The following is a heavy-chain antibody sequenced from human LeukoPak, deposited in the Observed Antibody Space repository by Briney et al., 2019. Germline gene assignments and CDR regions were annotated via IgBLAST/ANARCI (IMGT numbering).Heavy chain of an antibody. V-gene: IGHV4-34*01. Sequence: SETLSLTCTVFGGAFSGYYRSWIRQPPDKGLEWIGEINPSGSTNYNPSLKTRVTISTDTSKNHFSLSLNSVTAADTGVYYCVRGSRVYCSGDCYYYWGQGTLVTVSS. CDR2: INPSGST. CDR3: VRGSRVYCSGDCYYY. J-gene: IGHJ4*02. CDR1: GGAFSGYY. D-gene: IGHD2-21*02.